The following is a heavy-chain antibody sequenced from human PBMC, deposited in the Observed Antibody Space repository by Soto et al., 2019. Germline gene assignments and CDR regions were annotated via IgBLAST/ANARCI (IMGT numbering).Heavy chain of an antibody. CDR1: GGSISSGGYY. CDR3: TTPRGPMISP. J-gene: IGHJ5*02. CDR2: IYYSGTT. V-gene: IGHV4-31*09. D-gene: IGHD3-22*01. Sequence: PSETLSLTCTVSGGSISSGGYYWSWIRQHPGKGLEWIGYIYYSGTTDYAAPVKGRFTISRDDSKNTMYLQMNSLKTEDTAVYYCTTPRGPMISPGGQGTLVTVSS.